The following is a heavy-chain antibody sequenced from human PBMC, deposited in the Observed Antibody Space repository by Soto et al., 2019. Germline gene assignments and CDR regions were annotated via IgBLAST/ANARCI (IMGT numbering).Heavy chain of an antibody. CDR2: INHSGST. CDR3: SRLDLGDFWSGYYTVDY. CDR1: GGSFSGYY. J-gene: IGHJ4*02. Sequence: PSETLSLTCAVYGGSFSGYYWSWIRQPPGKGLEWIGEINHSGSTNYNPSLKSRVTISVDTSKNQFSLKLSSVTAADTAVYYCSRLDLGDFWSGYYTVDYWGQGTLVTVSS. V-gene: IGHV4-34*01. D-gene: IGHD3-3*01.